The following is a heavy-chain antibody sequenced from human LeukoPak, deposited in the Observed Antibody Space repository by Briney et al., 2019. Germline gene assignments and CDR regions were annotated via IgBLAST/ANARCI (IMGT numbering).Heavy chain of an antibody. CDR3: ASTRVCGGILLRPDCLYFED. D-gene: IGHD3-16*01. CDR1: GFTFNNYV. Sequence: GILRLSCAASGFTFNNYVMSWVRQAPGKGLEWVSGISHTGGDTNYADTVLGRFTVSRDNSKNTLYLQMNSLRAEDTAIYYCASTRVCGGILLRPDCLYFEDWGQGALVTVSS. J-gene: IGHJ4*02. CDR2: ISHTGGDT. V-gene: IGHV3-23*01.